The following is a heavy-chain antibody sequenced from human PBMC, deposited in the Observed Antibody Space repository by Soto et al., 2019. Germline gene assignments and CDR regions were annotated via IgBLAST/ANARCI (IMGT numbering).Heavy chain of an antibody. Sequence: QVQLVESGGGVVQPGRSLRLSCIASGFTFSTYVMHWVRQAPGEGLEWVAGISVDGGSTHYTDSVKGRFTISRDNAKNTVYLQMDSLPVEETTVYYCAREDESSGHAGTFKHWGQGTLVTVSS. D-gene: IGHD3-22*01. CDR1: GFTFSTYV. CDR2: ISVDGGST. V-gene: IGHV3-30*14. CDR3: AREDESSGHAGTFKH. J-gene: IGHJ1*01.